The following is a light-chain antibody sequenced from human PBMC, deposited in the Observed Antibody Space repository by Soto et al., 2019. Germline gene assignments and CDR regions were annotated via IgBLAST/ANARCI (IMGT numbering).Light chain of an antibody. CDR2: DAS. J-gene: IGKJ5*01. CDR1: QSVSSY. V-gene: IGKV3-11*01. Sequence: EIVLTQSPAPLSLSPGERATFSCRASQSVSSYLAWFQQKPGQAPRLLIYDASHRATGIAARFSGSGSRTDFTLTISSLEPEDCGVYYCQQHTNWPPSITFGQGTRLEIK. CDR3: QQHTNWPPSIT.